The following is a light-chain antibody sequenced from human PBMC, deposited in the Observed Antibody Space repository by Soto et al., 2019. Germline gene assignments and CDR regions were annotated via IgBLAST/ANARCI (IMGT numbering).Light chain of an antibody. J-gene: IGLJ1*01. Sequence: GQSVTISCTGTSNDIGAYNYVSWYQQHPGKAPKLLIYEVFRRPPGVPDRFSGSRSGNTASLTVSGLQPEDEADYYCSSYAGRETGVFGTGTKVTVL. CDR1: SNDIGAYNY. CDR2: EVF. V-gene: IGLV2-8*01. CDR3: SSYAGRETGV.